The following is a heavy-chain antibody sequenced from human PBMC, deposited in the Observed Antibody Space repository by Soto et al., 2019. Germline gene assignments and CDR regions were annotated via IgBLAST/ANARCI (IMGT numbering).Heavy chain of an antibody. Sequence: EVQLVESGGGLVQPGGSLRLSCAASGFTFSSYRMNWVRQAPGKGLEWVSSISSSSSTIYYADSVKGRFTISRDNAKNSLYLQMNSLRDEDTAVYYCARELRYCDWLLADPIYYYYYGMDVWGQGTTVTVSS. V-gene: IGHV3-48*02. CDR2: ISSSSSTI. J-gene: IGHJ6*02. D-gene: IGHD3-9*01. CDR1: GFTFSSYR. CDR3: ARELRYCDWLLADPIYYYYYGMDV.